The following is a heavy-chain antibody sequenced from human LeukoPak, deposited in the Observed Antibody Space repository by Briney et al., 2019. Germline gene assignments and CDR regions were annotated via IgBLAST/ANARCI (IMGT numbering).Heavy chain of an antibody. CDR2: INTSSGRT. V-gene: IGHV1-46*01. CDR1: GYTFRNYY. J-gene: IGHJ4*02. Sequence: ASVKVSCKASGYTFRNYYMHWVRQAPGHGPEWMGIINTSSGRTSYAQKFQGRVIMTRDTSTNTFYMELSSLTPEDTAVYYCARVMAVAATSYFDYWGQGTLVTVSS. CDR3: ARVMAVAATSYFDY. D-gene: IGHD2-8*01.